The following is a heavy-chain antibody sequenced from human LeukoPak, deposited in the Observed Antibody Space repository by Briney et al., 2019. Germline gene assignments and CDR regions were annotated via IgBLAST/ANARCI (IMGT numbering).Heavy chain of an antibody. Sequence: GASVKVSCKASSYTFTSYGISWVRQAPGQGLEWMGWISAYNGNTNYAQKLQGRVTMTTDTSTSTAYMELRSLRSDDTAVYYCARGLATLTYYYDSSGYFDYWGQGTLVTVSS. J-gene: IGHJ4*02. CDR1: SYTFTSYG. D-gene: IGHD3-22*01. CDR2: ISAYNGNT. V-gene: IGHV1-18*01. CDR3: ARGLATLTYYYDSSGYFDY.